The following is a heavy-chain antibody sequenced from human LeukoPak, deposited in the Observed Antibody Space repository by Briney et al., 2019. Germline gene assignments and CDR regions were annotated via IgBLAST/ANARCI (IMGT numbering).Heavy chain of an antibody. CDR3: ARARYSDF. Sequence: GGSLRLSCAASGFTFSSYWMSWVRQAPGKGLEWVANIKEDGSEKNYADSVKGRFTISRDNAKNSLYPQMNSLRGEGTAVYYCARARYSDFWGQGTLVTVSS. CDR1: GFTFSSYW. J-gene: IGHJ4*02. CDR2: IKEDGSEK. V-gene: IGHV3-7*01.